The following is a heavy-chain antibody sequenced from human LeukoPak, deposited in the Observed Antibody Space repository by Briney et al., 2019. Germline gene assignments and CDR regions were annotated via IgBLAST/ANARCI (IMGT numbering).Heavy chain of an antibody. V-gene: IGHV3-23*01. J-gene: IGHJ3*02. Sequence: PGGSLRLSCAASGFTFSRYAMTWVRQAPGKGLEWVSTITGSGGSTYDADSVKGRFTISRDNSKNTLYLQMSSLRAEDTAVYYCAKGYSSGWYDAFDIWGQGTMVTVSS. D-gene: IGHD6-19*01. CDR2: ITGSGGST. CDR1: GFTFSRYA. CDR3: AKGYSSGWYDAFDI.